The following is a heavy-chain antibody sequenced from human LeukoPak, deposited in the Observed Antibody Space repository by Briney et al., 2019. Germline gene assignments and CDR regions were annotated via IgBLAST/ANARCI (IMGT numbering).Heavy chain of an antibody. J-gene: IGHJ3*02. D-gene: IGHD3-10*01. CDR1: GFTFSSYS. CDR2: ISSNSSCI. CDR3: ASTRDYYGSGSYWSFAFDI. Sequence: GGSLRLSCAASGFTFSSYSMNWVRQAPGKGLEWVSSISSNSSCISYADSVKGRFTISRDNAKNTLYVQMNSLRAEDTAVYYWASTRDYYGSGSYWSFAFDIWGQGTMVTVSS. V-gene: IGHV3-21*01.